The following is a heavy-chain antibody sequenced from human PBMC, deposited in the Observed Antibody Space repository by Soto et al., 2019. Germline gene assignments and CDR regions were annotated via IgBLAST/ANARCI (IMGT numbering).Heavy chain of an antibody. Sequence: QVQLVQSGAEVKKPGSSVKVSCKASGGTFSSYTISWVRQAPGQGLAWMGRIIPILGIANYAQKFQGRVTIPADKSTITAYMELSSLRSEDTAVYYCARYSCYDFEYYYYGMDVWGQGNTVTVSS. J-gene: IGHJ6*02. V-gene: IGHV1-69*02. CDR3: ARYSCYDFEYYYYGMDV. CDR2: IIPILGIA. CDR1: GGTFSSYT. D-gene: IGHD5-12*01.